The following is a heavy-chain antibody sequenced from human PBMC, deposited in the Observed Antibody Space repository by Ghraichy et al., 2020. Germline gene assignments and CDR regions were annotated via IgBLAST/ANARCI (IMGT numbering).Heavy chain of an antibody. J-gene: IGHJ4*02. D-gene: IGHD5-12*01. CDR1: GGSFSGYY. CDR2: IDHFVTS. CDR3: GRKAHYDSVDY. Sequence: SETLSLTCAVYGGSFSGYYWTWVRQPPGKGLEWIGEIDHFVTSIYNPSLKSRVTISVDTSKNQFSLKLNSVAAADTAVYYCGRKAHYDSVDYWGQGILVIVSS. V-gene: IGHV4-34*01.